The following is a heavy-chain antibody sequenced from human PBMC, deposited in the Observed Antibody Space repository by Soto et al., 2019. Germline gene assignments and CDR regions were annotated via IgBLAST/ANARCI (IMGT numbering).Heavy chain of an antibody. CDR3: ARHGYSYGGGYFDY. D-gene: IGHD5-18*01. Sequence: EVQLVESGGGLVQPGGSLRLSCAASGFTVSSNYMSWVRQAPGKGLEWVSVIYSGGSAYYADSVKGRFTISSDNSKNTRYLQINSLRAEDTAVYDCARHGYSYGGGYFDYWGQGTLVTVSS. CDR1: GFTVSSNY. V-gene: IGHV3-66*04. J-gene: IGHJ4*02. CDR2: IYSGGSA.